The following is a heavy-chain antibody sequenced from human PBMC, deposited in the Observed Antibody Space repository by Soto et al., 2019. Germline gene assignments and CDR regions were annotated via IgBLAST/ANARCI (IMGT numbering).Heavy chain of an antibody. V-gene: IGHV4-30-2*01. D-gene: IGHD6-6*01. CDR1: GGSISSGGYS. CDR2: IYHSWST. Sequence: PSETLSLTCAVSGGSISSGGYSWSWIRQPPGKGLEWIGYIYHSWSTYYNPPLHSRVTISVDRSKNPFSLKLSSVTAADTAVYYCPRGGKAARPPYNRFDPWAQGTL. J-gene: IGHJ5*02. CDR3: PRGGKAARPPYNRFDP.